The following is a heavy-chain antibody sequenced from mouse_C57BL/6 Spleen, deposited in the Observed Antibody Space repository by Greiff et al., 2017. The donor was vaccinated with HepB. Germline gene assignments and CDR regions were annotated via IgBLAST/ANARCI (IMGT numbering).Heavy chain of an antibody. V-gene: IGHV5-9*01. CDR3: ARRYGNYEYFDV. CDR2: ISGGGGNT. D-gene: IGHD2-1*01. CDR1: GFTFSSYT. Sequence: EVQLVESGGGLVKPGGSLKLSCAASGFTFSSYTMSWVRQTPEKRLEWVATISGGGGNTYYPDSVKGRFTISRDNAKNTLYLQMSSLRSDDTALYYCARRYGNYEYFDVWGTGTTVTVSS. J-gene: IGHJ1*03.